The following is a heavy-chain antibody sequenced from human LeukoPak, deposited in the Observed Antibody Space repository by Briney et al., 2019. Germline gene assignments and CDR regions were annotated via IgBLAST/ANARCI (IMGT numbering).Heavy chain of an antibody. V-gene: IGHV1-18*01. CDR3: ARGVSGYSYGYAFDY. J-gene: IGHJ4*02. D-gene: IGHD5-18*01. CDR2: ISAYNGNT. Sequence: GASVKVSFKASGYTFTDYGINWVRQAPGQGLEWMGWISAYNGNTDYAQKLQGRVTMTTDTSTSTAYMELRSLRSDDTAVYYCARGVSGYSYGYAFDYWGQGTLVTVSS. CDR1: GYTFTDYG.